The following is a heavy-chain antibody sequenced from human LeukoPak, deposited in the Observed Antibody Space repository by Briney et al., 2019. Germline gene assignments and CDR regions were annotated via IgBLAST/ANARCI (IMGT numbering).Heavy chain of an antibody. CDR1: GFTFSSYS. D-gene: IGHD3-3*01. Sequence: KPGGSLRLSCAASGFTFSSYSMNWVRQAPGKGLEWVSSISSSSSYIYYADSVKGRFTISRDNAKNSLYLQMNSLRAEDTAVYYCARGLSISGPTYYDFWSGYSNWGQGTLVTVSS. J-gene: IGHJ4*02. CDR3: ARGLSISGPTYYDFWSGYSN. CDR2: ISSSSSYI. V-gene: IGHV3-21*01.